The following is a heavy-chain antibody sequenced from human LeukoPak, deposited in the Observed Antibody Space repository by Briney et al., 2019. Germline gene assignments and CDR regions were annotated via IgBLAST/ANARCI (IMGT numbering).Heavy chain of an antibody. Sequence: GGSLRLSCAASGFTFSNAWMSWVRQAPGKGLEWVSYISSSGSTIYYADSVKGRFTVSRDEAKNSLYLQMNSLRAEDTALYYCVRDLPVAAADFWGQGTLVTVSS. V-gene: IGHV3-11*04. J-gene: IGHJ4*02. CDR1: GFTFSNAW. CDR2: ISSSGSTI. D-gene: IGHD6-13*01. CDR3: VRDLPVAAADF.